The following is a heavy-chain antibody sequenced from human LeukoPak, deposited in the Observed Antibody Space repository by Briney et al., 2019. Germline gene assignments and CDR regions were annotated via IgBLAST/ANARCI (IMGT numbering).Heavy chain of an antibody. CDR2: TYYRSRWKN. J-gene: IGHJ5*02. Sequence: SQTLSLTCAISGDSVSSNSAVWNWIRQSPSRGLEWLGRTYYRSRWKNDYAVSVKGRITINPDTSKNQFSLLLNSVTPEDTAVYYCAQSLGSGNWIGNWFDPWGQGTLVTVSS. D-gene: IGHD1-1*01. V-gene: IGHV6-1*01. CDR1: GDSVSSNSAV. CDR3: AQSLGSGNWIGNWFDP.